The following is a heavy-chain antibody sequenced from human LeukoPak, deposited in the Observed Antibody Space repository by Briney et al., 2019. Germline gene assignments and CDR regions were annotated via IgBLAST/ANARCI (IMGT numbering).Heavy chain of an antibody. V-gene: IGHV3-7*03. D-gene: IGHD1-26*01. J-gene: IGHJ4*02. CDR3: ARDKIVGATNFDY. CDR2: IKREGGEI. CDR1: GFSFRNYW. Sequence: PGGSLRLSCAASGFSFRNYWMSWVRQVPGKGLEWVANIKREGGEIYYVDSVKGRFTISRDNAKNSLFLQMNSLRVEDTAIYYCARDKIVGATNFDYWGQGTLVTVSS.